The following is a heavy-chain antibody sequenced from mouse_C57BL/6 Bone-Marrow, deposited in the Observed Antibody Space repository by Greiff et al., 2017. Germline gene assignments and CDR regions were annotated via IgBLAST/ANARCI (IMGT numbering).Heavy chain of an antibody. D-gene: IGHD1-1*01. V-gene: IGHV1-52*01. Sequence: QVQLQQPGAELVRPGSSVKLSCKASGYTFTSYWMHWVKQRPIQGLEWIGNIDPSDSETHYNQKFKDKATLTVDKSSSTAYMQLSSLTSEDSAVDYCAREGITTVPFFAYWGQGTTLTVSS. J-gene: IGHJ2*01. CDR1: GYTFTSYW. CDR2: IDPSDSET. CDR3: AREGITTVPFFAY.